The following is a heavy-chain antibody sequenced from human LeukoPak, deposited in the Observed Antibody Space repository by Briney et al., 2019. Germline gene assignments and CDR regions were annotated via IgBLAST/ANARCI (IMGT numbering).Heavy chain of an antibody. CDR2: ISSSTYI. CDR3: ARVDSYCSSTGCYLYYFNY. V-gene: IGHV3-21*01. D-gene: IGHD2-2*01. Sequence: GGSLRLSCAASGFAFSSYSMNWVRQAPGKGLEWISSISSSTYIHYADSLKGRFTISRDNAQNSLYLQLNSLRAEDTAVYYCARVDSYCSSTGCYLYYFNYWGQGTLITVSS. J-gene: IGHJ4*02. CDR1: GFAFSSYS.